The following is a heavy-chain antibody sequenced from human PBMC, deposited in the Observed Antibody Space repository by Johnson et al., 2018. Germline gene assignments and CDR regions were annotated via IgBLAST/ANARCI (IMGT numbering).Heavy chain of an antibody. D-gene: IGHD2-15*01. Sequence: VQLVESGGGLVQPGGSLKLSCVASGFTFSGSAMHWVRQASGKGLEWVGRIRSKANSYATAYAASVKGRFTISRDDSKNTAYLQMNSLKTEDTAVYYCTRLATVVAATPYYYYMDVWGKGTTVTVSS. CDR2: IRSKANSYAT. CDR1: GFTFSGSA. CDR3: TRLATVVAATPYYYYMDV. J-gene: IGHJ6*03. V-gene: IGHV3-73*01.